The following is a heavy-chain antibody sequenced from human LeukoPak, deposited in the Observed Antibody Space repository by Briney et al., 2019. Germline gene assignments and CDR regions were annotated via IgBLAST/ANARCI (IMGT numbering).Heavy chain of an antibody. Sequence: GGSLRLSCAASGFTFSSYSMNWVRQAPGKGLEWVSGISWNSGSIGYADSVKGRFTISRDNAKNSLYLQMNSLRAEDTALYYCAKDDSGYDFYYFDYWGQGTLVTVSS. CDR2: ISWNSGSI. CDR1: GFTFSSYS. J-gene: IGHJ4*02. V-gene: IGHV3-9*01. CDR3: AKDDSGYDFYYFDY. D-gene: IGHD5-12*01.